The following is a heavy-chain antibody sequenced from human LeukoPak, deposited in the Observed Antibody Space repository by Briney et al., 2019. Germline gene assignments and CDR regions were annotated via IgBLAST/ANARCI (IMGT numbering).Heavy chain of an antibody. CDR1: GFTFSSYW. CDR2: IKQDGSER. V-gene: IGHV3-7*03. J-gene: IGHJ4*02. CDR3: ASGLELDY. Sequence: GRSLRLSCAASGFTFSSYWMRWVRQAPGKGLEWVANIKQDGSERNYVDSVKGRFTISRDNAKNSLYLQMNSLRAEDTAVYYCASGLELDYWGQGTLVTVSS.